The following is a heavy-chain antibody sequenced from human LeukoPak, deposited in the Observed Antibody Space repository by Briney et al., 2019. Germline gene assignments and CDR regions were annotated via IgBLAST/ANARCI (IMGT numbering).Heavy chain of an antibody. CDR2: IIPIFGTA. D-gene: IGHD6-19*01. J-gene: IGHJ4*02. CDR3: ATPAEAALYYSDY. CDR1: GGTFSSYA. Sequence: EASVKVSCKASGGTFSSYAISWVRQAPGQGLDWMGGIIPIFGTANYAQKFQGRVTLTADESTSTAYTELRSLRSEDTAVYYCATPAEAALYYSDYRVQAALVTVSS. V-gene: IGHV1-69*13.